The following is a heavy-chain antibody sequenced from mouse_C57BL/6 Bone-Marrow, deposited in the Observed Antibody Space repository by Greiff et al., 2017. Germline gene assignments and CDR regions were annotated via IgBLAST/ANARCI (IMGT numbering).Heavy chain of an antibody. CDR2: ISSGGSYT. CDR1: GFTFSSYG. V-gene: IGHV5-6*01. D-gene: IGHD2-5*01. CDR3: ARAPPYYSNPYYFDY. J-gene: IGHJ2*01. Sequence: DVHLVESGGDLVKPGGSLKLSCAASGFTFSSYGMSWVRQTPDKRLEWVATISSGGSYTYYPDSVKGRFTISRDNAKNTLYLQMSSLKSEDTAMYYCARAPPYYSNPYYFDYWGQGTTLTVSS.